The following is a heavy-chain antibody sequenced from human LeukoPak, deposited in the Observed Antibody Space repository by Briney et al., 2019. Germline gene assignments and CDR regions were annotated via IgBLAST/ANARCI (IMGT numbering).Heavy chain of an antibody. Sequence: GGSLRLSCAASGFTFNNYWMNWVRQAPGKGLEWVSSISSSSSYIYYADSVKGRFTISRDNAKNSLYLQMNSLRAEDTAVYYCARGWGNIRTTGSSFDNWGQGTLVTVSS. CDR1: GFTFNNYW. CDR2: ISSSSSYI. CDR3: ARGWGNIRTTGSSFDN. D-gene: IGHD7-27*01. V-gene: IGHV3-21*01. J-gene: IGHJ4*02.